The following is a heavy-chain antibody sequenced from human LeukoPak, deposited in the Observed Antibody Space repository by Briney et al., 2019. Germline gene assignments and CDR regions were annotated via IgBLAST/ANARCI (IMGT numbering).Heavy chain of an antibody. CDR1: GFTVSNNY. CDR2: INTGSTT. Sequence: PGGSLRLSCAASGFTVSNNYMNWVRQAPGKGLEWVSVINTGSTTQYADSVKGRCTISRDTSKNMLYLQMSSLTTEDTAVYYCARVGPHTSYAMDIWGQGTTVTVSS. CDR3: ARVGPHTSYAMDI. D-gene: IGHD1-26*01. J-gene: IGHJ6*02. V-gene: IGHV3-66*02.